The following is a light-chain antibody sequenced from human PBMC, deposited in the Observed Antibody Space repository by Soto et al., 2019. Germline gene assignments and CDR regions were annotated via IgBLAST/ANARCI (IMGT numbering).Light chain of an antibody. CDR2: GAS. Sequence: DIVLSHSPGTLSLTPRERASLSCRASQSVSSGHLAWYQQKPGQAPRLLIYGASGRATGIPDRFSGSGSGTDFTLTISRLEPEDYAVYYCQQYGHSLWTFGQGTKVDIK. J-gene: IGKJ1*01. CDR3: QQYGHSLWT. V-gene: IGKV3-20*01. CDR1: QSVSSGH.